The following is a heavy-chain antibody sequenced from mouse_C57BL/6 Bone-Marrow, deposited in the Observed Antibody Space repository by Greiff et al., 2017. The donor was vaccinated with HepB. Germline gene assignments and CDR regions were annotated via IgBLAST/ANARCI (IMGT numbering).Heavy chain of an antibody. D-gene: IGHD3-2*02. J-gene: IGHJ4*01. CDR2: ISSGGSYT. CDR3: ARRRQRRMDY. V-gene: IGHV5-6*02. Sequence: EVMLVESGGDLVKPGGSLKLSCAASGFTFSSYGMSWVRQTPDKRLEWVATISSGGSYTYYPDSVKGRCTISRDNAKNTLYLQMSSLKSEDTAMYYCARRRQRRMDYWGQGTSVTVSS. CDR1: GFTFSSYG.